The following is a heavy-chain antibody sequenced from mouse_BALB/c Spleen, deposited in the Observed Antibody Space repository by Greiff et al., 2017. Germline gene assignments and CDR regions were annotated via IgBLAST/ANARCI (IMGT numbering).Heavy chain of an antibody. D-gene: IGHD2-1*01. CDR2: IDPANGNT. CDR3: ARTSCCNFLFAY. V-gene: IGHV14-3*02. Sequence: VQLQQSGAELVKPGASVKLSCTASGFNFKDTYMHWVKQRPEQGLEWIGRIDPANGNTKYDPKFQGKATITADASSNTAYLQLSSLTSEDTAVYYCARTSCCNFLFAYWGQGTLVTVSA. CDR1: GFNFKDTY. J-gene: IGHJ3*01.